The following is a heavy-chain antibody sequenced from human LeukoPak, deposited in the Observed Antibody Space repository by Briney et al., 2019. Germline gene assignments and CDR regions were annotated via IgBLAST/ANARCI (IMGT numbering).Heavy chain of an antibody. D-gene: IGHD3-22*01. CDR3: AKFTGDDSSGYPVKYFDY. CDR2: ISGSGGST. CDR1: GFTFSSYA. V-gene: IGHV3-23*01. Sequence: GGSLRLSCAASGFTFSSYAMSWVRLAPGKGLEWVSAISGSGGSTYHADSVKGRFTISRDNSKNTLFLQMNSLRAEDTAVYYCAKFTGDDSSGYPVKYFDYWGQGTLVTVSS. J-gene: IGHJ4*02.